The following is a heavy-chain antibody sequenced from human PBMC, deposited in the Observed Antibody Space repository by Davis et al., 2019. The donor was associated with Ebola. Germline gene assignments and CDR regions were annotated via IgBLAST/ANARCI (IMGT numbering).Heavy chain of an antibody. Sequence: GESLKISCAASAFTFGTYAMHWVRQAPGKGLEWLSLINSGYHIYYADSVKGRFTISRDNAKNSLYLQMNSLRAEDTALYYCAPELESIDYWGQGTLVTVSS. D-gene: IGHD1-1*01. J-gene: IGHJ4*02. CDR3: APELESIDY. CDR1: AFTFGTYA. V-gene: IGHV3-69-1*01. CDR2: INSGYHI.